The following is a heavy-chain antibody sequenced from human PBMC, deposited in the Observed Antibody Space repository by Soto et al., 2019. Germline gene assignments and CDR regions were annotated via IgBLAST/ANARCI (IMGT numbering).Heavy chain of an antibody. CDR3: ASDRLKWIQLWQGYNWFDP. V-gene: IGHV1-3*01. CDR1: GYTFTSYA. J-gene: IGHJ5*02. CDR2: INAGNGNT. D-gene: IGHD5-18*01. Sequence: QVQLVQSGAEVKKPGASVKVSCKASGYTFTSYAMHWVRQAPGQRLEWMGWINAGNGNTKYSQKFQGRVPITRDTSASTAYMELSSLRSEDTAVYYCASDRLKWIQLWQGYNWFDPWGQGTLVTVSS.